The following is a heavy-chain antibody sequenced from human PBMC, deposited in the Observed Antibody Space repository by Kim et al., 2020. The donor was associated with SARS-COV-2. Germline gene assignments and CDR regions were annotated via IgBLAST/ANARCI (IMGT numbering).Heavy chain of an antibody. CDR1: GYTFTSYA. D-gene: IGHD3-10*01. J-gene: IGHJ6*02. Sequence: ASVKVSCKASGYTFTSYAVSWVRQAPGQGLEGMGWISAYNGNTNYAQKLQGRVSMTTDTSTNTAYMELRSLRSDDTTVYYCARSNYYGSGSDDYYYYGMDVWGQGTTVTVSS. CDR2: ISAYNGNT. V-gene: IGHV1-18*01. CDR3: ARSNYYGSGSDDYYYYGMDV.